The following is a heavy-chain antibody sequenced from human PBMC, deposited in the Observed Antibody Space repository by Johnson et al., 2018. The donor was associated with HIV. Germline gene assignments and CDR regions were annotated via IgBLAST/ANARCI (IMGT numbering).Heavy chain of an antibody. CDR1: GFTVSSYG. CDR2: IYSGGST. J-gene: IGHJ3*01. Sequence: VQLVESGGGLVQPGGSLRLSCAASGFTVSSYGMHWVRQAPGKGLEWVSVIYSGGSTYYADSVKGRFTISGDNSKNTLYLQMSSLRAGDTAVYYCARGRPRWEPLWGGAFDFWGQGTMVTVSS. D-gene: IGHD1-26*01. CDR3: ARGRPRWEPLWGGAFDF. V-gene: IGHV3-66*02.